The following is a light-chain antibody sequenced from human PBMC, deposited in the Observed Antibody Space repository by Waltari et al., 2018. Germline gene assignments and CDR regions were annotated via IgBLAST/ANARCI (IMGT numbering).Light chain of an antibody. CDR2: LNSDGSN. CDR1: SGHSSYA. V-gene: IGLV4-69*01. CDR3: QTWGTGIVI. Sequence: QLVLTQSPSASASLGASVKLTCTLSSGHSSYAIAWHQQQPEKGPRYLMKLNSDGSNNKGDGIPDRFSGSSSGAERYLTSSSLQSEDEADYYCQTWGTGIVIFGGGTKLTVL. J-gene: IGLJ2*01.